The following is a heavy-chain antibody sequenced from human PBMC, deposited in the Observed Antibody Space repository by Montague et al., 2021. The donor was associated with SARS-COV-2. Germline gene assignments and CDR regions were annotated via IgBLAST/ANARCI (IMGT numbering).Heavy chain of an antibody. Sequence: PALVKTTQTLTLTCTFSGFSLISDGVGVGWIRQPPGKALEWLALIFWXDDKRYNSSLKNRLTVTKDTSKNQVVLTMTNMDPLDTGTYYCAHSLLFSSLGDFESWGQGTLVTVAS. CDR1: GFSLISDGVG. D-gene: IGHD7-27*01. CDR2: IFWXDDK. V-gene: IGHV2-5*01. CDR3: AHSLLFSSLGDFES. J-gene: IGHJ4*02.